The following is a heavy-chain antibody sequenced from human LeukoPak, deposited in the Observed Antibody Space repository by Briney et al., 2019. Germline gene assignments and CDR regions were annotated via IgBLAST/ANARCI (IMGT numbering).Heavy chain of an antibody. Sequence: GGSLRLSCVVSGFTFSSYHMNWVRQAPGKGLEWVSSISTSSSSSYIYYADSVTGRFTISRDNSKNTLYLQMNSLRAEDTAVYYCSRTVWEVPPRFDYWGQGTLVTVSS. D-gene: IGHD1-26*01. J-gene: IGHJ4*02. CDR3: SRTVWEVPPRFDY. V-gene: IGHV3-21*04. CDR1: GFTFSSYH. CDR2: ISTSSSSSYI.